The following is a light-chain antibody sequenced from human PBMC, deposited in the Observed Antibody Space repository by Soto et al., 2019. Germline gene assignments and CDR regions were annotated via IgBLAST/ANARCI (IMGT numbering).Light chain of an antibody. J-gene: IGKJ5*01. CDR3: QQYNIWCSIR. CDR1: QSVSNK. V-gene: IGKV3-15*01. Sequence: EIVMTQSPATLSVSPGERATLSCRASQSVSNKLAWYQHKPGQAPRLLIYDTSTRVAGIPARFTGSGSGTDFTITISSLQSEDFAVYYCQQYNIWCSIRFGQGTRMEIK. CDR2: DTS.